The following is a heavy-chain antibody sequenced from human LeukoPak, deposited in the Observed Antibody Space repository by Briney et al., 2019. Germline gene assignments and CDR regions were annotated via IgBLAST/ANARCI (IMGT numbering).Heavy chain of an antibody. V-gene: IGHV1-18*01. D-gene: IGHD2-2*01. CDR3: ARDVVVVPGGSFYYYYGMDV. CDR2: MNPNSGNT. J-gene: IGHJ6*02. CDR1: GYTFTSYG. Sequence: GASVKVSCKASGYTFTSYGISWVRQAPGQGLEWMGWMNPNSGNTGYAQKFQGRVTMTTDTSTSTAYMELRSLRSDDTAVYYCARDVVVVPGGSFYYYYGMDVWGQGTTVTVSS.